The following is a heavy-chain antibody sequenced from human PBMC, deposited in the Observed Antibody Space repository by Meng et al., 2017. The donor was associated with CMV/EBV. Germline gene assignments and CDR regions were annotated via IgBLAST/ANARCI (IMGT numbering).Heavy chain of an antibody. J-gene: IGHJ3*02. CDR1: GFSLSTSGVG. CDR3: AHSRRFYDAFDI. Sequence: SGPTLVKPTQTLTLTCTFSGFSLSTSGVGVGWIRQPPGKALEWLALIYWNDDKRYSPSLKSRLTITKDTSKNQVVLTMTNMDPVDTVTYYCAHSRRFYDAFDIWGQGTMVTVSS. CDR2: IYWNDDK. V-gene: IGHV2-5*01. D-gene: IGHD3-3*01.